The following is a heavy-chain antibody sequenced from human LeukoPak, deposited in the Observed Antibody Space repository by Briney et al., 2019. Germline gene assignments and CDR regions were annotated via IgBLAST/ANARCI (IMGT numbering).Heavy chain of an antibody. D-gene: IGHD5-24*01. CDR2: ISAYNGDT. CDR3: ARWLQHKGDY. Sequence: ASVKVSCKASGFTFTAYYMHWVRQAPGQGLEWMGWISAYNGDTNYAQKLQGRVTVTTDTSTSTAYMELRSLRSDDTAVYYCARWLQHKGDYWGQGTLVTVSS. CDR1: GFTFTAYY. V-gene: IGHV1-18*04. J-gene: IGHJ4*02.